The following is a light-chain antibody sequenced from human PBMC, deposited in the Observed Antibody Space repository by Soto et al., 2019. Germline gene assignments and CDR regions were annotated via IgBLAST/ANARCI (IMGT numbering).Light chain of an antibody. J-gene: IGKJ1*01. V-gene: IGKV1-5*01. CDR1: QSISHW. Sequence: DIQMTQSPATLSASVGDSVTITCRASQSISHWLAWYQQKPGKAPKVLIYDASSLESGVPSRFSGSGSGTEFTLTISSLQPDDFGTYYCQQYDSVLGTFGPGTKVEI. CDR2: DAS. CDR3: QQYDSVLGT.